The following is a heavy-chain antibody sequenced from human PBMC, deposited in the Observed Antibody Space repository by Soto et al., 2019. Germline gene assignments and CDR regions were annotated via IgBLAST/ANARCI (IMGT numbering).Heavy chain of an antibody. J-gene: IGHJ6*02. CDR2: ISYDGSEK. D-gene: IGHD2-15*01. Sequence: PGGSLRLSCAASGFTFNTYGMHWVRQAPGKGLEWVAVISYDGSEKYYVDSVKGRFTISKDNSKNTLYLQMNSLRPEDTAVYFCTKDGRFDSDGSLYYYYYGMDVWGQGTTVTVSS. V-gene: IGHV3-30*18. CDR3: TKDGRFDSDGSLYYYYYGMDV. CDR1: GFTFNTYG.